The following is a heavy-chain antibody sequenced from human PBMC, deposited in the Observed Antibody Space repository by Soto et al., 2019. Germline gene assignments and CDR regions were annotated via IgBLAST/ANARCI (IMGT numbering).Heavy chain of an antibody. Sequence: GGSLRLSCVASGFSFDDFVMNWVRQRPGKGLEWVSSVSWNSGAKLYADSVKGRFAISRDSAKKSVYLQMNSLRPDDTAFYYCAKGVATAVPALDYWGQGTLVTVSS. J-gene: IGHJ4*02. CDR1: GFSFDDFV. CDR3: AKGVATAVPALDY. D-gene: IGHD2-21*02. CDR2: VSWNSGAK. V-gene: IGHV3-9*01.